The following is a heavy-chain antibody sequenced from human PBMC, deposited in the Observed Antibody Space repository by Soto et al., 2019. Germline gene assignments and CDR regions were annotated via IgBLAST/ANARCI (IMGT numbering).Heavy chain of an antibody. J-gene: IGHJ5*02. D-gene: IGHD5-18*01. CDR1: GGSMSSYY. Sequence: QVQLQESGPGLVKPSETLSLTCTVSGGSMSSYYWSWIRQPPGKGLEWIGYIYYSGSTNYNPSLTSRVTISVDTSKNQFSLKLSSVTAADTAVYYCARGRYSYGSNWFDPWGQGTLVTVSS. CDR2: IYYSGST. CDR3: ARGRYSYGSNWFDP. V-gene: IGHV4-59*01.